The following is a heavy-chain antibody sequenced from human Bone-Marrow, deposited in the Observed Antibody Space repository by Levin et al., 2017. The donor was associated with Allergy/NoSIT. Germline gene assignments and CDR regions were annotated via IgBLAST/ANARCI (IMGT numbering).Heavy chain of an antibody. CDR1: GGTFSSYT. J-gene: IGHJ4*02. CDR2: IIPILGIA. CDR3: ARMGRNYGSGSYSSDDY. Sequence: PMASVKVSCKASGGTFSSYTISWVRQAPGQGLEWMGRIIPILGIANYAQKFQGRVTITADKSTSTAYMELSSLRSEDTAVYYCARMGRNYGSGSYSSDDYWGQGTLVTVSS. D-gene: IGHD3-10*01. V-gene: IGHV1-69*02.